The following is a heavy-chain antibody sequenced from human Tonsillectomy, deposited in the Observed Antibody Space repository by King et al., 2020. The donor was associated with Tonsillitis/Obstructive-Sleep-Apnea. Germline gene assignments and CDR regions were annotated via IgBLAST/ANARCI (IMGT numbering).Heavy chain of an antibody. CDR3: AKGGGPELFTLDS. J-gene: IGHJ4*02. CDR1: AFTFTNYA. D-gene: IGHD1-26*01. CDR2: ISGSDGTT. Sequence: VQLVESGGGLVQPGGSLRLSCAASAFTFTNYAMSWVRQAPGKGLEWVSGISGSDGTTYYADSVKGLFTISRDNSKNTLYVKMNSLRVEDTAVYYCAKGGGPELFTLDSWGQGTLVTVSS. V-gene: IGHV3-23*04.